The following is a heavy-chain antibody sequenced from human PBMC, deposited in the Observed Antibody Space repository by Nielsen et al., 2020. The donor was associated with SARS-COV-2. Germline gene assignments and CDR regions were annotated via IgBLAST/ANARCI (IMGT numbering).Heavy chain of an antibody. Sequence: SGPTLVKPTQTLTFTCTFSGFSMRTTGVAVGWFRQTPGKALDWLALIYWDDDERLSPSLESRLTITKDTSKNQVVLTLTNMDPVDTGTYYCAHRQLSGDSFDYWGQGTLVTVSS. CDR1: GFSMRTTGVA. D-gene: IGHD4-17*01. CDR3: AHRQLSGDSFDY. V-gene: IGHV2-5*02. CDR2: IYWDDDE. J-gene: IGHJ4*02.